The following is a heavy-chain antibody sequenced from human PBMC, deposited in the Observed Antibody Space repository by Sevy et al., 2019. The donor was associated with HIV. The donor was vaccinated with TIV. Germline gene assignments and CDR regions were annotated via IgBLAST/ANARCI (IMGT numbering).Heavy chain of an antibody. V-gene: IGHV3-23*01. Sequence: GGSLRLSCAASGFTFSNTGMRWVRQAPGKGLEWVSGISGSGDRTSYADSVKGRFTISRDNSKNTLYLQMNSLRAEDTALYYCAKRYSNTRQAFGYWGQGTLVTVSS. CDR2: ISGSGDRT. CDR3: AKRYSNTRQAFGY. D-gene: IGHD5-12*01. CDR1: GFTFSNTG. J-gene: IGHJ4*02.